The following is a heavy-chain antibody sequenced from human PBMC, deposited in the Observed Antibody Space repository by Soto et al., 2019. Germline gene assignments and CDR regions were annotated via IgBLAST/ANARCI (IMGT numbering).Heavy chain of an antibody. D-gene: IGHD3-3*01. Sequence: QVYLQETGPGLVKPSETLSLTCTVSGDSISGGSYYWSWIRQPPGKDLEWIGYIYYSGNTNYNPSLKSRVTISLDTSKNQFSLNLRSATAAYTAVYYCARDVDFGEGKTWGQGTLVTVSS. CDR2: IYYSGNT. CDR3: ARDVDFGEGKT. V-gene: IGHV4-61*01. J-gene: IGHJ5*02. CDR1: GDSISGGSYY.